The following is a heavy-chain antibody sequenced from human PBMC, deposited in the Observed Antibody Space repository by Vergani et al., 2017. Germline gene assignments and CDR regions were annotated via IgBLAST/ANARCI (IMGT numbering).Heavy chain of an antibody. CDR3: ARVNTETNGHLYYYYYMDV. CDR2: IDHTGRP. CDR1: GGSFTSYH. V-gene: IGHV4-34*01. Sequence: QVQLQQWGGGLLKPSETLSLTCVVNGGSFTSYHWTWIRQSPGEGLEWVGDIDHTGRPDYNPYLKSRLTMSVDKSRNQFSLTLNSVTATDTAIYFCARVNTETNGHLYYYYYMDVWGQGTAVTV. D-gene: IGHD4-11*01. J-gene: IGHJ6*03.